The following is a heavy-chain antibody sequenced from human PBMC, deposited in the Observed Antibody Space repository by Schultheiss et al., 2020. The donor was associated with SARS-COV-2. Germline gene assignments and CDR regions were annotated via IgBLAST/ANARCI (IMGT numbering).Heavy chain of an antibody. Sequence: GGSLRLSCAASGFTFNDYAMTWIRQAPGKGLEWISSISGSGTTIYYADSLKGRFTISRDNAKISLYLQMNSLRAEDTAIYYCARDNTYYGPMDVWGQGTTVTVSS. D-gene: IGHD3-10*01. CDR1: GFTFNDYA. V-gene: IGHV3-11*01. CDR3: ARDNTYYGPMDV. J-gene: IGHJ6*02. CDR2: ISGSGTTI.